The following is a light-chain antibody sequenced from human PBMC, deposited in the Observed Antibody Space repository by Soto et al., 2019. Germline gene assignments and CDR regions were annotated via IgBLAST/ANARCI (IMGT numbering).Light chain of an antibody. Sequence: EIVLTQSPGTLSLSPGERATLSCRVSQSVSRTYLAWYQQKPVQAPRLLIYATSSRATGIPDRFSGSGSGTDFTLTISRLEPEDFAVYYCQQYGRSGTFGQGTKVEIK. CDR2: ATS. J-gene: IGKJ1*01. V-gene: IGKV3-20*01. CDR3: QQYGRSGT. CDR1: QSVSRTY.